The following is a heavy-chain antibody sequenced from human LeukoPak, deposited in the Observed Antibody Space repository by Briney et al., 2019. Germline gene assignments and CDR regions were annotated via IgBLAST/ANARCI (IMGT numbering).Heavy chain of an antibody. CDR2: INPNSGGT. D-gene: IGHD2-15*01. CDR1: GYTFTGYY. Sequence: ASVKVSCKASGYTFTGYYMHWVRQAPGQGLEWMGWINPNSGGTNHAQKFQGRVTMTRDTSISTAYMELSRLRSDDTAVYYCARFSRYCSGGSCYTAGNWFDPWGQGTLVTVSS. CDR3: ARFSRYCSGGSCYTAGNWFDP. V-gene: IGHV1-2*02. J-gene: IGHJ5*02.